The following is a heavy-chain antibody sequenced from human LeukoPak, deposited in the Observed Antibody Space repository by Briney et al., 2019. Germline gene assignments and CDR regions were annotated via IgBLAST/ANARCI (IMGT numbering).Heavy chain of an antibody. J-gene: IGHJ4*02. Sequence: SETLSLTCAVYGGSFSGYYWSWIRQPPGKGLEWIGEINHSGSTNYNPSFKSRVTISVDTSKNQFSLKLSSVTAADTAVYYCARLGAILYYGSGSQWGQGTLVTVSS. D-gene: IGHD3-10*01. V-gene: IGHV4-34*01. CDR2: INHSGST. CDR3: ARLGAILYYGSGSQ. CDR1: GGSFSGYY.